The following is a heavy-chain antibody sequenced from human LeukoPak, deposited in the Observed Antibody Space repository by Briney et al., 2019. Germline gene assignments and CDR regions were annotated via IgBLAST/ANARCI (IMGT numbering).Heavy chain of an antibody. CDR2: IYSDGKT. Sequence: GGSLRLSCAVSGFTVSSNYMTWVREAPGKGLEWVSVIYSDGKTYHADSVKGRFTISRDNSKNTLHLQMNSLRAEDTAVYYCARLVTGTTVVNSGWFDPWGQGTLVTVSS. D-gene: IGHD4-23*01. CDR1: GFTVSSNY. CDR3: ARLVTGTTVVNSGWFDP. J-gene: IGHJ5*02. V-gene: IGHV3-66*04.